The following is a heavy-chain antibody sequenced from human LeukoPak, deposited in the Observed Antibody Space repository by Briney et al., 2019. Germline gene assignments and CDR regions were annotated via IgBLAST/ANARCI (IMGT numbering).Heavy chain of an antibody. J-gene: IGHJ6*03. CDR3: AKGVSFYYYYMDV. CDR1: GFTFSTYG. V-gene: IGHV3-23*01. Sequence: GGSLRLSCVASGFTFSTYGMSWVRQAPGKGLEWVSAISGSGGSTYYADSVKGRFTISRDNSKNTLYLQMNSLRAEDTAVYYCAKGVSFYYYYMDVWGKGTTVTVSS. D-gene: IGHD2-8*01. CDR2: ISGSGGST.